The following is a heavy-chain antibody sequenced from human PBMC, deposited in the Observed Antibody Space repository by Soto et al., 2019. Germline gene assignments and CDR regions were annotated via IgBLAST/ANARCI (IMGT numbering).Heavy chain of an antibody. D-gene: IGHD3-16*01. J-gene: IGHJ5*02. Sequence: GGSLRLSCAASGFTFSNHAIHWVRQAPGKGLEWVAVIASDGKDKRYADSVKGRFTISRDNSKNTVYLQMNSLRAEDTAVYYCARDLHDYVSFRFDPWGQGTLVTVSS. V-gene: IGHV3-30*03. CDR1: GFTFSNHA. CDR2: IASDGKDK. CDR3: ARDLHDYVSFRFDP.